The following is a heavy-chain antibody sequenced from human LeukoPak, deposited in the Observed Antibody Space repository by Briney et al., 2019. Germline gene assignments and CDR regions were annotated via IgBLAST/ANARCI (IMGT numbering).Heavy chain of an antibody. J-gene: IGHJ3*02. V-gene: IGHV1-2*02. CDR2: INPNSGGT. Sequence: ASVKVSRKASGYTFTGYYMHWVRQAPGQGLEWMGWINPNSGGTNYAQKFQGRVTMTRDTSISTAYMELSRLRSDDTAVYYCARGLSVTTVEGAFDIWGQGTMVTVSS. CDR3: ARGLSVTTVEGAFDI. CDR1: GYTFTGYY. D-gene: IGHD4-23*01.